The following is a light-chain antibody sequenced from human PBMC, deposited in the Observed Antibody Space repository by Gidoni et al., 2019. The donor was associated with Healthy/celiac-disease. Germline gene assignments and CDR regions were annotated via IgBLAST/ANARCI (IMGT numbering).Light chain of an antibody. Sequence: IQMPHSPSSLSASVGDRVTITCRASQSISSYLNWYQQKPGKAPKLLIYAASSLQSGVPSRFSGSGSGTDFTLTISSLQPEDFATYYCQQSYSTPWTFGQGTKVEIK. V-gene: IGKV1-39*01. CDR1: QSISSY. CDR3: QQSYSTPWT. CDR2: AAS. J-gene: IGKJ1*01.